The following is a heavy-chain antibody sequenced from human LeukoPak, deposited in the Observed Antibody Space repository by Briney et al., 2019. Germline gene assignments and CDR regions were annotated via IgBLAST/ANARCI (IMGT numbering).Heavy chain of an antibody. V-gene: IGHV1-69*13. CDR2: IIPIFGTA. D-gene: IGHD3-3*01. Sequence: SVKVSCKASGGTFSSYAISWVRQAPGQGLEWMGGIIPIFGTANYAQKFQGRVTITADESTSTAYMELSSLRSEDPAVYYCARKGYDFWSGYYTGIGFWFDPWGQGTLVTVSS. CDR3: ARKGYDFWSGYYTGIGFWFDP. J-gene: IGHJ5*02. CDR1: GGTFSSYA.